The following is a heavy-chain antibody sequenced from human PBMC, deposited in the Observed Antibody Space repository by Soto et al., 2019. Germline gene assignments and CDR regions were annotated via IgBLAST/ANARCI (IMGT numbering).Heavy chain of an antibody. D-gene: IGHD6-19*01. J-gene: IGHJ4*01. V-gene: IGHV3-15*01. CDR3: TTSYSSGWLSPFDY. CDR2: IKSKTDGGTT. CDR1: GFTFRSYA. Sequence: SGFTFRSYAMHWVRQAPGKGLEWVGRIKSKTDGGTTDYAAPVKGRFTISRDDSKNTLYLQMNSLKTEDTAVYYCTTSYSSGWLSPFDYWGHGILVTVSS.